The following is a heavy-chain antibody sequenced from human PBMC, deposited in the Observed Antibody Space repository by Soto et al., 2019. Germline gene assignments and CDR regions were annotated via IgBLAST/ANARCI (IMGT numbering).Heavy chain of an antibody. J-gene: IGHJ4*02. CDR1: GYSISSGYY. CDR3: ARVPEPGDFSDY. Sequence: KQSQTLSLTCTVSGYSISSGYYWGWIRQPPGKGLEWIGSIYHSGSTYYNPSLKSRVTISVDTSKNQFSLKLSSVTAADTAVYYCARVPEPGDFSDYWGQGTLVTVSS. CDR2: IYHSGST. V-gene: IGHV4-38-2*02. D-gene: IGHD7-27*01.